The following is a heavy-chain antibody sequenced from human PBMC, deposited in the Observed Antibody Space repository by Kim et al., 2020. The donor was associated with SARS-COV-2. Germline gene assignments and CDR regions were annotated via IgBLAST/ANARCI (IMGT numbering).Heavy chain of an antibody. Sequence: SRKSRVTISRDRSKNQFALKLSSGTAADTAVYYCARGPYDRSGSHAFDIWGQGTMVTVSS. CDR3: ARGPYDRSGSHAFDI. D-gene: IGHD3-22*01. J-gene: IGHJ3*02. V-gene: IGHV4-30-2*01.